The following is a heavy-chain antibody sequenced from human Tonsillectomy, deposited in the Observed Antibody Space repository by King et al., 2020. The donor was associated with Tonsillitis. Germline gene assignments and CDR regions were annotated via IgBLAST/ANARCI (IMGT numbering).Heavy chain of an antibody. CDR1: GFTFTGYD. CDR3: ARGDNSGWYDS. J-gene: IGHJ5*01. V-gene: IGHV1-2*02. D-gene: IGHD6-19*01. Sequence: QLVQSGAEVKKTGASVKVSCKASGFTFTGYDMHWLRHAPGQGLEWMGLINSNSGGTNYDQKFQGRVTMTRETSISTAYMELSRLRSDDTAVYYCARGDNSGWYDSWGQGTLVTVSS. CDR2: INSNSGGT.